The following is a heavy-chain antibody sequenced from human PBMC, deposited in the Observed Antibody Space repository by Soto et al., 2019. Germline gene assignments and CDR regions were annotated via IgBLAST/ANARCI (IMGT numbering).Heavy chain of an antibody. Sequence: SETLSLTCAVYGGSFSGYYWSWIRQPPGKGLEWIGEINHSGSTNYNPSLKSRVTISVDTSKNQFSLKLSSVTAADTAVYYCARGSRYYFDYWGQGTLVTVSS. CDR3: ARGSRYYFDY. CDR2: INHSGST. V-gene: IGHV4-34*01. J-gene: IGHJ4*02. CDR1: GGSFSGYY.